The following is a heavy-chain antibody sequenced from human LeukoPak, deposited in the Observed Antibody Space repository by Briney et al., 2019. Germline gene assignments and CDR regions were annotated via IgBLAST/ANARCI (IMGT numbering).Heavy chain of an antibody. CDR3: AGHGSVRSGSSV. V-gene: IGHV4-59*08. J-gene: IGHJ4*02. Sequence: SETLSLTCTVSGGSISSYYWSWIRQPPGKGLEWLGYIFYSGSTNYNPSLQSRVSISVDTSKNQFYLKLSTVTAADTAVYYCAGHGSVRSGSSVWGQGTLVTVSS. CDR2: IFYSGST. D-gene: IGHD6-19*01. CDR1: GGSISSYY.